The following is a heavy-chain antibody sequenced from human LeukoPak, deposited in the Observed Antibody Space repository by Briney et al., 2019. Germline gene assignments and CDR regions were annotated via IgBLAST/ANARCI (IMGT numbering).Heavy chain of an antibody. D-gene: IGHD3-22*01. V-gene: IGHV4-39*01. CDR2: IYYSESS. J-gene: IGHJ3*02. CDR1: GGSISISTYY. Sequence: TPSETLSLTCTVSGGSISISTYYWGWIRQPPGKGLEWFGNIYYSESSYYRPSLKSRVSITVDTPKNQFSLNLTYVTAADTAVYYCARTYHSETSVYPESAFDIWGQGTMVIVTS. CDR3: ARTYHSETSVYPESAFDI.